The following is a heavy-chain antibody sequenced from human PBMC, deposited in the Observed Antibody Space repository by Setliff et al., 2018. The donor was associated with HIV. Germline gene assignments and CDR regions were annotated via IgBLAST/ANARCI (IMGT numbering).Heavy chain of an antibody. CDR3: ARDRTFVMGTPPFDP. D-gene: IGHD3-16*01. Sequence: GASVKVSCKASGYSFNRSWVQWVRQASGQGLEWMGWINIANGKTQYSQKFRGRVTFTRDISANTAYLDLNSLKSEDSALYYCARDRTFVMGTPPFDPWGQGTLVTVSS. J-gene: IGHJ5*02. V-gene: IGHV1-3*04. CDR2: INIANGKT. CDR1: GYSFNRSW.